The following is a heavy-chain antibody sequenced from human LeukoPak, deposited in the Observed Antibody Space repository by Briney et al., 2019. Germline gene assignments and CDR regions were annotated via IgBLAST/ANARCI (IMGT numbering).Heavy chain of an antibody. D-gene: IGHD2-2*01. CDR3: ARPYCSSTTCNLYFEY. J-gene: IGHJ4*02. CDR1: GFNFGSYW. CDR2: INTVGTTT. Sequence: GGSLRLSCAASGFNFGSYWMHWVRQAPGKGLVWVSRINTVGTTTTYADSVKGRFTISRDNARNTLYLQMNSLRVEDTAVYYCARPYCSSTTCNLYFEYWGQGTLVTVPS. V-gene: IGHV3-74*01.